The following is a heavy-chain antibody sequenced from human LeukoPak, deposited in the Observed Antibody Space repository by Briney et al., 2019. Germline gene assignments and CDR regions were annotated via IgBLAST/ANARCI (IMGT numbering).Heavy chain of an antibody. D-gene: IGHD6-19*01. CDR1: GGSFSGYY. V-gene: IGHV4-34*01. CDR2: IYHSGSP. CDR3: ARGKGYSSGWPLPDYYDGMDV. J-gene: IGHJ6*02. Sequence: KPSETLSLTCAVYGGSFSGYYWSWARQPPGKGLEWIGEIYHSGSPNYNPSLKSRVIISVDTSKNQFSLKLSSVTAADTAVYYCARGKGYSSGWPLPDYYDGMDVWGQGTTVPVSS.